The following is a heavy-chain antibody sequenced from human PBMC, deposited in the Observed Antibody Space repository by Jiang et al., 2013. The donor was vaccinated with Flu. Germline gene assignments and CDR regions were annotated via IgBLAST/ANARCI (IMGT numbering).Heavy chain of an antibody. CDR1: GFSFSYFA. J-gene: IGHJ4*02. D-gene: IGHD3-16*01. Sequence: VQLLESGGGVVQPGGSLRLSCAASGFSFSYFAMHWVRQGPGKGLEWVASIWHDGSNTNYADSVKGRFTVSRENSKNTLYLQMNSLRAEDKAVYYCATLRGSSFDTYLMDFWGQGTLV. CDR3: ATLRGSSFDTYLMDF. V-gene: IGHV3-30*02. CDR2: IWHDGSNT.